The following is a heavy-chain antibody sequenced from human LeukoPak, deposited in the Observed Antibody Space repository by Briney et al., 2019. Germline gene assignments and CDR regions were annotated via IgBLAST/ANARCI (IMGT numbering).Heavy chain of an antibody. CDR3: ARVGTSGWTSDY. Sequence: GGSLRLSCAASGFTFSSYSINWVRQAPGKGLEWLSYISSSSRTISYADSLKGRFTVSRDNAKNSLDLQMNSLRVEDTAVYCCARVGTSGWTSDYWGQGTLVTVSS. CDR2: ISSSSRTI. D-gene: IGHD6-19*01. J-gene: IGHJ4*02. CDR1: GFTFSSYS. V-gene: IGHV3-48*04.